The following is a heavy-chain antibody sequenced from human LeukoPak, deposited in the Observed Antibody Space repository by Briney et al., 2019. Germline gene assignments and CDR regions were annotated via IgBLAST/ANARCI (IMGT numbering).Heavy chain of an antibody. Sequence: SETLSLTCAVYGGSFSTYYWSWIRQPPGKGREWIGETNHSGRTNYNPSLKSRVTISVDTSKHQFSLKLSSVTAADTAVYYCARYYCSGGSCYSFWFDPWGQGTLVTVSS. CDR1: GGSFSTYY. D-gene: IGHD2-15*01. V-gene: IGHV4-34*01. CDR3: ARYYCSGGSCYSFWFDP. CDR2: TNHSGRT. J-gene: IGHJ5*02.